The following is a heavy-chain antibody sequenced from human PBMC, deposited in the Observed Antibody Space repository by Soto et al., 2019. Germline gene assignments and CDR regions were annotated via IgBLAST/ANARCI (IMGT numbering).Heavy chain of an antibody. Sequence: GSLRLSCAASGFTFTRYSMNWVRQAPGKGLECVSSISSTTNYIYYGDSMKGRFTISRDNAKNSLYLEMNSLRAEDTAVYYCARESEDPTSNFDYWGQGTLVTVSS. V-gene: IGHV3-21*06. CDR1: GFTFTRYS. CDR2: ISSTTNYI. CDR3: ARESEDPTSNFDY. J-gene: IGHJ4*02.